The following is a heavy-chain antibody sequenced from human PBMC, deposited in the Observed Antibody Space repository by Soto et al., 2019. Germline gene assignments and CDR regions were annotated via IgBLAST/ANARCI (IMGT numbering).Heavy chain of an antibody. CDR3: ARADCSSTSCYYHYYGMDV. Sequence: XSVEVSCKASVYTFTSYAMHWVRQAPGQRLEWMGWINAGNGNTKYSQKFQGRVTITRDTSASTAYMELSSLRSEDTAVYYCARADCSSTSCYYHYYGMDVWGQGTTVTVS. D-gene: IGHD2-2*01. CDR2: INAGNGNT. CDR1: VYTFTSYA. J-gene: IGHJ6*02. V-gene: IGHV1-3*01.